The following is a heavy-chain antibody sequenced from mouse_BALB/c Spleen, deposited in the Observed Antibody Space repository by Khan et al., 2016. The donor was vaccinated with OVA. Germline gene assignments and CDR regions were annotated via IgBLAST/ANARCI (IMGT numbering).Heavy chain of an antibody. CDR3: ARFHGGY. Sequence: QIQLVQSGPELKKPGKTVKISCKASGYTFTDYVMNWVKQAPGKGLRWMGWINTYTGEPTYADDFTGRFAFSLETSARTAYLQINNLKNEDTATYFCARFHGGYWGQGTTLTVSS. J-gene: IGHJ2*01. CDR1: GYTFTDYV. CDR2: INTYTGEP. V-gene: IGHV9-3-1*01.